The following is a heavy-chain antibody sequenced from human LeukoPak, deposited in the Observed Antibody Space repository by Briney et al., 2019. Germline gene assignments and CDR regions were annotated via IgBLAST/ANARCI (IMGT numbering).Heavy chain of an antibody. CDR2: IYYSGST. D-gene: IGHD3-16*01. Sequence: PSETLSLTCTVSGGSISSYYWSWIRQPPGKGLEWIGYIYYSGSTNYNPSLKSRVTISVDTSKNQFSRKLSSVTAADTAVYYCARGFTAPFWYFDLWGRGTLVTVSS. V-gene: IGHV4-59*01. CDR1: GGSISSYY. CDR3: ARGFTAPFWYFDL. J-gene: IGHJ2*01.